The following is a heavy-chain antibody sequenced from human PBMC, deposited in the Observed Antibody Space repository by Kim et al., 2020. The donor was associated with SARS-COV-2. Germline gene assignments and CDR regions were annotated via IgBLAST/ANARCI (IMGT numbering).Heavy chain of an antibody. CDR1: GFTFSSYT. Sequence: GGSLRLSCVASGFTFSSYTMNWVRQAPGKGLEWVSSITSTSSVKYYADSLKGRFTISRDNAKNTLYLQMDSLRVEDTAVYYCVIGSGWYPHDAFAIWGQGTGVTLSS. CDR2: ITSTSSVK. V-gene: IGHV3-21*06. J-gene: IGHJ3*02. D-gene: IGHD6-19*01. CDR3: VIGSGWYPHDAFAI.